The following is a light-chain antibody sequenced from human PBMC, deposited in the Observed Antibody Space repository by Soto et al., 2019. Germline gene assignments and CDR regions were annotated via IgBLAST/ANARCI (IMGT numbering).Light chain of an antibody. V-gene: IGKV3-20*01. CDR1: QSVSSSY. J-gene: IGKJ1*01. CDR2: GVS. CDR3: QQYGSSQWT. Sequence: EIVLAQSPGTLSLSPGERATLSCRASQSVSSSYLAWYQQKPGQAPRLLIYGVSSRATGIPDRFSGSGSGTDFTLTISRLEPEDFAVYYCQQYGSSQWTFGQGTKV.